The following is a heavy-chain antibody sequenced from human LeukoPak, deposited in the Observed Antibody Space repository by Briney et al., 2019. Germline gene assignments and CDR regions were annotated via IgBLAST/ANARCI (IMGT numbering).Heavy chain of an antibody. CDR3: AIFGGNPLNWFSP. J-gene: IGHJ5*02. V-gene: IGHV1-24*01. D-gene: IGHD4-23*01. Sequence: ASVKVSCKVSGYTISELSIHWVRQAPGKGLECMGGFDPEEDKIVHPQKFQGRVIMTEDTSTDTAYMELSSLRSEDTAVYYCAIFGGNPLNWFSPWGQGTLVIVSS. CDR1: GYTISELS. CDR2: FDPEEDKI.